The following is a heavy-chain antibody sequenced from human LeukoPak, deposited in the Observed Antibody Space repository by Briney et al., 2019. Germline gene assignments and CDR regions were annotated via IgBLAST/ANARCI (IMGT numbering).Heavy chain of an antibody. V-gene: IGHV4-39*01. CDR3: ARHAVTPKYYYYYYMDV. Sequence: PSETLSLTCTVSGGSISSSSYYWGWIRQPPGKGLEWIGSIYYSGSTYYNPSLKSRVTISVDTSKNQFSLKLSSVTAADTAVYYCARHAVTPKYYYYYYMDVWGKGTTVTVSS. CDR1: GGSISSSSYY. D-gene: IGHD4-23*01. J-gene: IGHJ6*03. CDR2: IYYSGST.